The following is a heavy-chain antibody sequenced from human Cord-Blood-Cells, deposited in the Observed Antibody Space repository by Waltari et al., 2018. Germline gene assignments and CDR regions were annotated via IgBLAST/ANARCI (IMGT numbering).Heavy chain of an antibody. CDR2: IYHSGST. J-gene: IGHJ3*02. CDR3: ARLNGWNAFDI. Sequence: QVQLQESGPGLVKPSETLSLTCTVSGYSISSGYYRGWIRQPPGKGLEWIGSIYHSGSTYYNPSLKSRVTISVDTSKNQFSLKLSSVTAADTAVYYCARLNGWNAFDIWGQGTMVTVSS. V-gene: IGHV4-38-2*02. D-gene: IGHD3-3*01. CDR1: GYSISSGYY.